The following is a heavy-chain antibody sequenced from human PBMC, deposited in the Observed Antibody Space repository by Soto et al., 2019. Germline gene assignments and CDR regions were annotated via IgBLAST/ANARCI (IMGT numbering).Heavy chain of an antibody. CDR1: GFTFSSYA. D-gene: IGHD6-19*01. CDR2: ISSNGGST. V-gene: IGHV3-64*01. Sequence: GGSLRLSCAASGFTFSSYAMHWVRQAPGKGLEYVSAISSNGGSTYYANSVKGRFTISRDNSKNTLYLQMGSLRAEDMAVYYCAREVYSSGWTSSYGMDLWGQGTTVTVSS. J-gene: IGHJ6*02. CDR3: AREVYSSGWTSSYGMDL.